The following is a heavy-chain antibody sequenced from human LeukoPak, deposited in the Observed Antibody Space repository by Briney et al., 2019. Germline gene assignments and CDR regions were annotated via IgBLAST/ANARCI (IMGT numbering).Heavy chain of an antibody. Sequence: PGRSLRLSCAASGFTFSSYAMHWVRQAPGKGLEWVAVVSYDGSNKYYADSVKGRFTISRDNSKNTLYLQMNSLRAEDTAVYYCARGTVPTKRGGSFDYWGQGTLVTVSS. D-gene: IGHD4-17*01. CDR2: VSYDGSNK. CDR3: ARGTVPTKRGGSFDY. CDR1: GFTFSSYA. V-gene: IGHV3-30*04. J-gene: IGHJ4*02.